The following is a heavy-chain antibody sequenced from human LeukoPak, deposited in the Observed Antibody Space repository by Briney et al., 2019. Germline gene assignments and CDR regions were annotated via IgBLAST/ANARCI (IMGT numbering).Heavy chain of an antibody. CDR2: IYYSGST. J-gene: IGHJ4*02. D-gene: IGHD3-22*01. Sequence: PSETLSLTCTASGGSISSYYWSWIRQPPGKGLEWIGYIYYSGSTNYNPSLKSRVTISVDTSKNQFSLKLSSVTAADTAVYYCARHILGYLYFDYRGQGTLVTVSS. CDR3: ARHILGYLYFDY. CDR1: GGSISSYY. V-gene: IGHV4-59*08.